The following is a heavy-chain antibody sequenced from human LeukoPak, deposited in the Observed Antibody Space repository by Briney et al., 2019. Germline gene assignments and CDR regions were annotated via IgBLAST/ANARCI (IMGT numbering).Heavy chain of an antibody. V-gene: IGHV4-61*01. J-gene: IGHJ5*02. CDR3: ARGGGGYNYLCWFDP. CDR1: GGSISSSSYY. D-gene: IGHD5-24*01. CDR2: IYYSGST. Sequence: PSETLSLTCTVSGGSISSSSYYWSWIRQPPGKGLEWIGYIYYSGSTNYNPSLKSRVTISVDTSKNQFSLKLSSVTAADTAVYYCARGGGGYNYLCWFDPWGQGTLVTVSS.